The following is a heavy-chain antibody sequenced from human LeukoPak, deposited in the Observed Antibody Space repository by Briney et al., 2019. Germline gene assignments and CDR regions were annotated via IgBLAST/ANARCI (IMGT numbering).Heavy chain of an antibody. CDR1: GGTFSSYA. J-gene: IGHJ4*02. Sequence: SVKVSCKASGGTFSSYAISWVQQAPGQGLEWMGGIIPIFGTANYAQKFQGRVTITAGESTSTAYMELSSLRSEDTAVYYCARDRYSELGGSYMNYWGQGTLVTVSS. CDR2: IIPIFGTA. V-gene: IGHV1-69*13. CDR3: ARDRYSELGGSYMNY. D-gene: IGHD1-26*01.